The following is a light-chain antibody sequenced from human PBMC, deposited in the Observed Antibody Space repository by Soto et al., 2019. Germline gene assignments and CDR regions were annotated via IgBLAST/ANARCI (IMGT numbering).Light chain of an antibody. Sequence: EIVLTQSPGTLSLSPGERATLSCRASQNIRSDYLAWYQQKPGQAPSLLIYGASNRATGIPDRLSGSGSGPDFTLTINRLEPEDFAVYYCHHYGGTFGQGTKVEIK. CDR3: HHYGGT. CDR1: QNIRSDY. J-gene: IGKJ1*01. CDR2: GAS. V-gene: IGKV3-20*01.